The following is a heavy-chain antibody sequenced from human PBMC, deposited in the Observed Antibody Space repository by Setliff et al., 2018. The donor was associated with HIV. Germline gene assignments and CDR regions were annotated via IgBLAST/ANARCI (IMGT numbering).Heavy chain of an antibody. CDR1: GGSISSSSYY. CDR2: IYYSGST. D-gene: IGHD2-15*01. Sequence: SETLSLTRTVSGGSISSSSYYWGWIRQPPGKGLEWIGSIYYSGSTYYNPSLKSRVTISVDTSKNQFSLKPSSVTAADTAVYYCAGLRPVVVYWGQGTLVTVSS. J-gene: IGHJ4*02. V-gene: IGHV4-39*01. CDR3: AGLRPVVVY.